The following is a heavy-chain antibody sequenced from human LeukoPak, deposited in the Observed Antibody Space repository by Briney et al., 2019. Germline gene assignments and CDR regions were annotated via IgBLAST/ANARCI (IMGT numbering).Heavy chain of an antibody. J-gene: IGHJ6*03. CDR3: VRVVSSWDYYYYMDV. Sequence: SETLSLTCTVSGGSISSYYWSWIRQPPGKGLEWIGYIYYSGSTNYNPSLKSRVTISVDTSKNQFSLKLSSVTAADTAVYYCVRVVSSWDYYYYMDVWGKGTTVTISS. CDR1: GGSISSYY. D-gene: IGHD6-13*01. V-gene: IGHV4-59*01. CDR2: IYYSGST.